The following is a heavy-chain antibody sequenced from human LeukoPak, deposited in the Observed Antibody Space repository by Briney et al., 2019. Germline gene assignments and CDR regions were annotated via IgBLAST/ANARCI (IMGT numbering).Heavy chain of an antibody. D-gene: IGHD3-22*01. J-gene: IGHJ4*02. CDR2: ISNSGGST. CDR3: AKKASSGYYYAFDY. V-gene: IGHV3-23*01. CDR1: GFTFSSYA. Sequence: GGSLRLSCAASGFTFSSYAMSWVRQGPGKGLEWVSAISNSGGSTYYADSVKGRFTISKDNSKNTLYLEMNSLSAEDTAVYYCAKKASSGYYYAFDYCGQGTLVTVSS.